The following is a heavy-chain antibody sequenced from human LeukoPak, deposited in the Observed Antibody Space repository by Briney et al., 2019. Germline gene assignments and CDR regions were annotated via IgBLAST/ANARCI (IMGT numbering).Heavy chain of an antibody. Sequence: GGSLRLSCAASGFTFHESAMHWVRQAPGKGLEWVSGINWNSGDIVYADSVKGRFTISRDNAKNSLYLQMNSLRAEDTALYYCAKGVGFEINWFDPWGQGIMVTVSS. CDR1: GFTFHESA. CDR3: AKGVGFEINWFDP. D-gene: IGHD3-10*01. CDR2: INWNSGDI. J-gene: IGHJ5*02. V-gene: IGHV3-9*01.